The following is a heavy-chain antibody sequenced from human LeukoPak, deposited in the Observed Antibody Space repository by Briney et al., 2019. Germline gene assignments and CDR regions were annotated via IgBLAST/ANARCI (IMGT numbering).Heavy chain of an antibody. CDR2: IYYSGST. V-gene: IGHV4-34*01. CDR3: ARSSSSSGYDY. Sequence: SETLSLTCAVYGGSFSGYYWSWIRQPPGKGLEWIGSIYYSGSTYYNPSLKSRVTISVDTSKNQFSLKLSSVTAADTAVYYCARSSSSSGYDYWGQGTLVTVSS. D-gene: IGHD6-6*01. CDR1: GGSFSGYY. J-gene: IGHJ4*02.